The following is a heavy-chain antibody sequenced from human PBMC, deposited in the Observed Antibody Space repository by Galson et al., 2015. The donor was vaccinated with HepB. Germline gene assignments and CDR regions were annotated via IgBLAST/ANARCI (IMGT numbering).Heavy chain of an antibody. Sequence: SVKASCKASGYTFTSYYMHWVRQAPGQGLEWMGIINPSGGSTSYAQKFQGRVTMTRDTSTSTVYMELSSLRSEDTAVYYCARDSSGYYWSYYYYMDVWGKGTTVTVSS. CDR1: GYTFTSYY. CDR3: ARDSSGYYWSYYYYMDV. V-gene: IGHV1-46*01. CDR2: INPSGGST. J-gene: IGHJ6*03. D-gene: IGHD3-22*01.